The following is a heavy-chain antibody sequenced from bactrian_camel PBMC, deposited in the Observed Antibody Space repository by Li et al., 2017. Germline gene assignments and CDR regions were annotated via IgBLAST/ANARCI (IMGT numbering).Heavy chain of an antibody. D-gene: IGHD5*01. CDR2: IGHDSAPT. Sequence: HVQLVESGGGSVQAGGSLKLSCVVSGNGYSSYCMGWFRQAPGKGLEWVSSIGHDSAPTYYSDSVKGRFTISRDNAKNTLYLQMNSLKPEDTAVYYCAADPSRELWVGYPPYKYWGQGTQVTVS. CDR1: GNGYSSYC. J-gene: IGHJ4*01. V-gene: IGHV3-2*01. CDR3: AADPSRELWVGYPPYKY.